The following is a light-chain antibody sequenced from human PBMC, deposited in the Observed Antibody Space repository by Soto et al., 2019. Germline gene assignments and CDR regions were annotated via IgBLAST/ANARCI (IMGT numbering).Light chain of an antibody. CDR1: QSISSW. CDR2: KAS. CDR3: QQYNSYARWT. V-gene: IGKV1-5*03. Sequence: DIQMTQSHSTLSASVGDRVTITCRASQSISSWLAWYQQKPGKAPKLLIYKASSLESGVPSRFSGSGCGTEFTLTISSLQPDDFATYYCQQYNSYARWTYGQGNKVEIK. J-gene: IGKJ1*01.